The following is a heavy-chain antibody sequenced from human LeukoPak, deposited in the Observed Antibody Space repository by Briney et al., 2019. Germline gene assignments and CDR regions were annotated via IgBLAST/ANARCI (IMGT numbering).Heavy chain of an antibody. CDR1: GFSVSNNY. Sequence: GGSLRLSCAASGFSVSNNYMNWVRQASGKGLEWVSVMHSDGRTFYADSVKGRFTISRDKSKNMFCLQMDSLRAEDTAVYYCARDPDDRSGLDAFETWGQGTKVTVS. CDR2: MHSDGRT. J-gene: IGHJ3*02. CDR3: ARDPDDRSGLDAFET. V-gene: IGHV3-53*01. D-gene: IGHD3-22*01.